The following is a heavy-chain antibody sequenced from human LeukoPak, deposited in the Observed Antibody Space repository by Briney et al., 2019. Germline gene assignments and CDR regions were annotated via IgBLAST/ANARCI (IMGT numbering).Heavy chain of an antibody. J-gene: IGHJ4*02. CDR1: GYTFTGYY. D-gene: IGHD1-14*01. V-gene: IGHV1-2*02. CDR2: INPNSGGT. CDR3: ARDSGSIDY. Sequence: ASVKVSFKASGYTFTGYYMHWVRQAPGQGREWMGWINPNSGGTNYAQKFQGRVTITRDTSISTAYMELSRLRSDDTAVYYCARDSGSIDYWGQGTLVTVSS.